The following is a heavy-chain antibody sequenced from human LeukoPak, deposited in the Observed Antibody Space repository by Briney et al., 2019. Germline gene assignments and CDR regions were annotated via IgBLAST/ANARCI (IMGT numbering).Heavy chain of an antibody. CDR1: GFTFSSYS. V-gene: IGHV3-21*01. Sequence: GGSLRLSCAASGFTFSSYSMNWVRQAPGKGLEWVSSISSSSSYIYYADSVKGRFTISRDNAKNSLYLQMNSLRAEDTAVYYCARDLYYDFWSGYYTTSDYYGMDVRGQGTTVTVSS. J-gene: IGHJ6*02. CDR3: ARDLYYDFWSGYYTTSDYYGMDV. CDR2: ISSSSSYI. D-gene: IGHD3-3*01.